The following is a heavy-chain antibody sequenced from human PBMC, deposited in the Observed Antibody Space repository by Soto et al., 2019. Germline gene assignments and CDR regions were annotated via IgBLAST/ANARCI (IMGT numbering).Heavy chain of an antibody. Sequence: QVQLVQSGAEVKKPGSSVKVSCKASGGTFTSYSITWVRQAPGQGLEWMGRIIPVLGIVNYAQKFQGRVTMAADKSTTTAYMELSSLRSEDTAVYYCAGDGLGTTRRYFDSWGQGTLVTVSS. J-gene: IGHJ4*02. CDR3: AGDGLGTTRRYFDS. V-gene: IGHV1-69*04. CDR2: IIPVLGIV. D-gene: IGHD6-19*01. CDR1: GGTFTSYS.